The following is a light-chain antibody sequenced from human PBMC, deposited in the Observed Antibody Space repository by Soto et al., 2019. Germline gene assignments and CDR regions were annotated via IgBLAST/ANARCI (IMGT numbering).Light chain of an antibody. Sequence: DIQMTQSPSSLSASVGDRVTISCRASQSISSYVNLYQQKPGKAPKLLIYAASSLQSGVPSRFSGIGSGTDFTLTISTLQLEDFSTYSCQQSYSTPRAVGQGTRQEI. CDR2: AAS. CDR3: QQSYSTPRA. J-gene: IGKJ5*01. V-gene: IGKV1-39*01. CDR1: QSISSY.